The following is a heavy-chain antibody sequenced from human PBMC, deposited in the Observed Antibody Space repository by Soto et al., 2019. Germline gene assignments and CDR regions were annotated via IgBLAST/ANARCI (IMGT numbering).Heavy chain of an antibody. Sequence: QVQLMESGGGVVQPGRSLRLSCAASGFTFSSYAMHWVRQAPGKGLEWVAVISYDGSNKYYADSVKGRFTISRDNSKNTLYLQMNSLRAEDTAVYYCARDQERRHDYGDYGDGMDVWGQGTTVTVSS. D-gene: IGHD4-17*01. V-gene: IGHV3-30-3*01. CDR3: ARDQERRHDYGDYGDGMDV. CDR1: GFTFSSYA. CDR2: ISYDGSNK. J-gene: IGHJ6*02.